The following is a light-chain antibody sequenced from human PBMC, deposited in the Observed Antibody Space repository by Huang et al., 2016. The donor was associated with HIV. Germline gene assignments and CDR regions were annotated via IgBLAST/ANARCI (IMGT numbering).Light chain of an antibody. V-gene: IGKV3-15*01. Sequence: EIVMTQSPATLSVSPGERATLSCRASQSVSSNLAWYQHKPGQAPRLLIYVSSTMATGIPARFSGSGSGTEFTLTISSLQSEDFAVYYCQQYNNWPPLTFGGGTKVDIK. CDR1: QSVSSN. CDR3: QQYNNWPPLT. CDR2: VSS. J-gene: IGKJ4*01.